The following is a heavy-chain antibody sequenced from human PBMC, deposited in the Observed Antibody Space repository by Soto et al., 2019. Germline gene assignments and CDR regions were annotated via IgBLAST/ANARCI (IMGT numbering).Heavy chain of an antibody. CDR1: GITFSSYA. CDR2: ISWNSGSI. Sequence: LRLSCAASGITFSSYAMHWVRQAPGKGLERVSGISWNSGSIGYADSVKGRFTISRDNAKNSLYLQMNSLRAEDTALYYCAKDSTPYSSSSLGMDVWGQGTTVTVSS. D-gene: IGHD6-6*01. CDR3: AKDSTPYSSSSLGMDV. J-gene: IGHJ6*02. V-gene: IGHV3-9*01.